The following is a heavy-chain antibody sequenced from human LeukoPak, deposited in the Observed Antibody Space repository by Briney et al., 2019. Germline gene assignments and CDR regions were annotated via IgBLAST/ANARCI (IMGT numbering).Heavy chain of an antibody. V-gene: IGHV4-39*01. CDR1: GGSISNSSYF. D-gene: IGHD6-19*01. J-gene: IGHJ4*02. CDR2: IYYAGST. Sequence: PSETLSLTCSVSGGSISNSSYFWGWDRQPPGKGLEWIGNIYYAGSTYYNPSLKSRVTISKDTSKNQFALRLSSVTAADTAVYYCARQIGSSGPDCWGQGTLVTVSS. CDR3: ARQIGSSGPDC.